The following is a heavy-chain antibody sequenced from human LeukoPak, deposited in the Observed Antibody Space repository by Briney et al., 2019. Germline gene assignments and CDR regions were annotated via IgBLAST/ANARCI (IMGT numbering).Heavy chain of an antibody. D-gene: IGHD6-19*01. Sequence: GRSLRLSCAASGFTFSGYGMHWARQAPGKGLEWVAVIWYDGSNKYYADSVKGRFTISRDNSKNTLYLQMNSLRAEDTAVYYCARDPLGLVRPLYCYGMDVWGQGTTVTVSS. CDR1: GFTFSGYG. CDR2: IWYDGSNK. V-gene: IGHV3-33*01. CDR3: ARDPLGLVRPLYCYGMDV. J-gene: IGHJ6*02.